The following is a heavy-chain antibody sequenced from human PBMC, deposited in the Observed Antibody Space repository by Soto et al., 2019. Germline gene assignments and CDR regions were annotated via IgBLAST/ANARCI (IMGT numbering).Heavy chain of an antibody. D-gene: IGHD3-3*01. Sequence: RQSPGQGLEWRGWISAYNGNTNYAQKIQGRVTMTTETSMSTADMELRSLRSDDTAVYYCARGLLYYDVWSGYRDWGQGSLV. CDR2: ISAYNGNT. CDR3: ARGLLYYDVWSGYRD. V-gene: IGHV1-18*01. J-gene: IGHJ1*01.